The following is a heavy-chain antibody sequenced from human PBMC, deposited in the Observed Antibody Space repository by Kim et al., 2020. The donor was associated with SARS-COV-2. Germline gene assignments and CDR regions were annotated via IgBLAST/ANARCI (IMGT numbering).Heavy chain of an antibody. J-gene: IGHJ4*02. Sequence: GGSLRLSCAASGFTFSSYAMSWVRQAPAKGLEWVSSISGGGGSTYYADSVKGRFTISRDNSKNTLYLQMNSLRAEDTAVYYCSKSPRGGAVKGGQGTLVTVSS. CDR3: SKSPRGGAVK. CDR1: GFTFSSYA. V-gene: IGHV3-23*01. D-gene: IGHD4-17*01. CDR2: ISGGGGST.